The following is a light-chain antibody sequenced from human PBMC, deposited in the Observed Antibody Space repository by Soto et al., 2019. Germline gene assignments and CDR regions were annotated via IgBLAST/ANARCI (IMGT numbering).Light chain of an antibody. V-gene: IGKV3-20*01. CDR3: QHYGSSPFT. Sequence: EIVLTQSPGTLSLSPGESATLSCRASQSVNSRFLAWYQHKPGQAPRLLIYAASTRATGIPDRFSGSASGTDFTLTISRLEPEDFAVYYCQHYGSSPFTFGPGTKVDIK. J-gene: IGKJ3*01. CDR1: QSVNSRF. CDR2: AAS.